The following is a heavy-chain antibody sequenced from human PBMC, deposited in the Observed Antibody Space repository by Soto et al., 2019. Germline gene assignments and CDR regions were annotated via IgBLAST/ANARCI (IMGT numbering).Heavy chain of an antibody. CDR2: ISYDGSNK. V-gene: IGHV3-30-3*01. D-gene: IGHD6-6*01. CDR3: AREPSSIGNHYFDY. Sequence: GGSLRLSCAASGFTFSSYAMHWVRQAPGKGLEWVAVISYDGSNKYYADSVKGRFTISRDNSKNTLYLQMNSLRAEDTAVYYCAREPSSIGNHYFDYWGQGTLVTVSS. J-gene: IGHJ4*02. CDR1: GFTFSSYA.